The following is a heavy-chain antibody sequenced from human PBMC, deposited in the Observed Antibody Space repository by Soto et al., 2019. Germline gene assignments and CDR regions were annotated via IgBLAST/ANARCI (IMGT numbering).Heavy chain of an antibody. V-gene: IGHV1-69*02. CDR1: GGTFNTYT. D-gene: IGHD2-21*01. Sequence: QVQVVQSGAEVKKPESSVKVSCKPSGGTFNTYTVNWVRLAPGHGLEWMGRFIPILDMANYAQKFQDRVTITADRPTFTAYMELNTLTSDDTAVYYCAITYCRDNSCPRDFDFWGAGTRVTVSS. CDR2: FIPILDMA. J-gene: IGHJ4*02. CDR3: AITYCRDNSCPRDFDF.